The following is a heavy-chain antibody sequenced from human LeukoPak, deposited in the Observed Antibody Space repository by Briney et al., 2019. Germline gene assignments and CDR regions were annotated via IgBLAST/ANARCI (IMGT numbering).Heavy chain of an antibody. CDR1: GFTFSIYW. CDR2: IKQDGSEK. V-gene: IGHV3-7*03. CDR3: AREKAAAGRYYFDY. J-gene: IGHJ4*02. Sequence: PGGSLRLSCAASGFTFSIYWMSWVRQAPGKGREGVANIKQDGSEKYYVESVKGRFTISRDNSKNSLYLQMNSLRAEDTAVYYCAREKAAAGRYYFDYWGQGTLVTVSS. D-gene: IGHD6-13*01.